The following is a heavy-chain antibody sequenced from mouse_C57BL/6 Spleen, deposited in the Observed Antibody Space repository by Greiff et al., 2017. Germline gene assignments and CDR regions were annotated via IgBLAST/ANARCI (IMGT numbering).Heavy chain of an antibody. Sequence: QVQLQQSGPELVKPGASVKISCKASGYAFSSSWMNWVKQRPGKGLEWIGRIYPGDGDTNYNGKFKGKATLTADKSSNTAYMQLSSLASEDSAVDFCARGGYDWFAYWGQGTLVTVSA. CDR1: GYAFSSSW. D-gene: IGHD2-2*01. V-gene: IGHV1-82*01. CDR3: ARGGYDWFAY. CDR2: IYPGDGDT. J-gene: IGHJ3*01.